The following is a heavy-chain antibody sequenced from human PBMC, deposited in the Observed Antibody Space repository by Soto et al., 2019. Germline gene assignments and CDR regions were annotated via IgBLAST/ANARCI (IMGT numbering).Heavy chain of an antibody. CDR1: GGSISTNIYY. J-gene: IGHJ5*02. CDR2: IYYTGNT. D-gene: IGHD4-17*01. CDR3: ARQSHEDHGDPNWFDP. V-gene: IGHV4-39*01. Sequence: QVQLQESGPGLVWPSETLSLTCTVSGGSISTNIYYWGWIRQPPGKGLEWIGSIYYTGNTFYNPSRKSRVTLSVDTAENQFSLRLSSVTAADTAVYYCARQSHEDHGDPNWFDPWGQGTLVTVSS.